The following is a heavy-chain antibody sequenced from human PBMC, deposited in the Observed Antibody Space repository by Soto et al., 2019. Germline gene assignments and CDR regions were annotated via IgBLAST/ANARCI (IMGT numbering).Heavy chain of an antibody. V-gene: IGHV3-30*18. CDR3: AKESVEATYSFYGLDV. CDR1: GFTFASYG. D-gene: IGHD4-4*01. CDR2: VSFDSKNK. J-gene: IGHJ6*02. Sequence: LVESGGRVVRPGRSLTLSCAASGFTFASYGMHWVRQAPGKGLEWVATVSFDSKNKYYIDSVEGRFTISRDNSENTLSLQMNSLRHEDTAVYYCAKESVEATYSFYGLDVWGPGTTVNVSS.